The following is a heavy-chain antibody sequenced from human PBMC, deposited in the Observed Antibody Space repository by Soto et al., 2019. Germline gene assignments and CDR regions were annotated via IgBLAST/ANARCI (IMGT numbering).Heavy chain of an antibody. CDR1: GFTFSSYG. J-gene: IGHJ4*02. V-gene: IGHV3-33*01. D-gene: IGHD1-26*01. CDR2: IWYDGSNK. CDR3: ASSTSGSYPNYFDY. Sequence: GGSLRLSCAASGFTFSSYGMHWVRQAPGKGLEWVAVIWYDGSNKYYADSVKGRFTISRDNSKNTLYLQMNSLRAEDTAVYYCASSTSGSYPNYFDYWGQGTLVTVSS.